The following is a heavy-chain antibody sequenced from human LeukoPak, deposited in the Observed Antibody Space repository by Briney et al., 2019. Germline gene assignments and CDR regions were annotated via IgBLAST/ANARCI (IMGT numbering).Heavy chain of an antibody. Sequence: GGSLRLSCAASGFTFSSYGMNWVRQAPGKGLEWVAFTRYDEDNKYYADSVKGRFTISRDNSKNTLYLQMNSLRAEDTAVYYCAKDASTISVSGTCFDYWGQGTLVTVSS. CDR1: GFTFSSYG. CDR2: TRYDEDNK. V-gene: IGHV3-30*02. D-gene: IGHD6-19*01. CDR3: AKDASTISVSGTCFDY. J-gene: IGHJ4*02.